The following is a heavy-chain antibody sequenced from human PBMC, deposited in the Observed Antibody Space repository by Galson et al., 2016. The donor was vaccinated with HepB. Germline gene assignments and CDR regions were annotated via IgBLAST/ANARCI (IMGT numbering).Heavy chain of an antibody. CDR1: GDSVSSNTAT. V-gene: IGHV6-1*01. J-gene: IGHJ6*02. Sequence: CAISGDSVSSNTATWNWVRQSPSRGLEWLGRTYYRSKWYNDYALSVKGRITINPDTSKNQFSLQLNSVTPEDTAVYYCARGDYYGSAKYGMDVWGQGTAATVSS. CDR2: TYYRSKWYN. CDR3: ARGDYYGSAKYGMDV. D-gene: IGHD3-10*01.